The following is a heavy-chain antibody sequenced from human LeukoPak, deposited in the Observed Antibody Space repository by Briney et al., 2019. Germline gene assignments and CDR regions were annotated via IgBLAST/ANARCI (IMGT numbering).Heavy chain of an antibody. D-gene: IGHD4-17*01. Sequence: GGSLRLSCAASGFTFSSYSMNWVRQAPGKGLEWVSSISSSSSYIYYADSVKGRFTISRDNAKNSLYLQMNSLRAEDTAVYYCARDTTVTTRNHDAFDIWGQGTTVTVSS. CDR1: GFTFSSYS. J-gene: IGHJ3*02. CDR3: ARDTTVTTRNHDAFDI. V-gene: IGHV3-21*01. CDR2: ISSSSSYI.